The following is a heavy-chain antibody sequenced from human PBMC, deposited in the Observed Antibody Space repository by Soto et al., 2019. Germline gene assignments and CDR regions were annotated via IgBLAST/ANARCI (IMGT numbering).Heavy chain of an antibody. CDR3: ARDRGYSSGWYPANYYYYYGMDV. J-gene: IGHJ6*02. V-gene: IGHV3-21*01. CDR2: ISSSSSYI. CDR1: GFTFSSYS. D-gene: IGHD6-19*01. Sequence: PGGSLRLSCAASGFTFSSYSKNWVRQAPGKGLEWVSAISSSSSYIYYADSVKGRFTISRDNAKNSLYLQMNSLRAEDTAVYYCARDRGYSSGWYPANYYYYYGMDVWGQGTTVTVSS.